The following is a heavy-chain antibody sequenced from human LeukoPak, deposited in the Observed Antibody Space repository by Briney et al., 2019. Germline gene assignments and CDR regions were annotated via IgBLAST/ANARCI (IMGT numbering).Heavy chain of an antibody. J-gene: IGHJ4*02. Sequence: ASVKVSCKASGYTFTSFALHWVRQAPGQRLEWMGWSSAGNGNIEYPQEFQDRVAITRDTSASTAYMELSRLTYEDMAVYYCARGSGYVLDYWGQGTLVTVSS. CDR3: ARGSGYVLDY. D-gene: IGHD3-22*01. CDR2: SSAGNGNI. CDR1: GYTFTSFA. V-gene: IGHV1-3*02.